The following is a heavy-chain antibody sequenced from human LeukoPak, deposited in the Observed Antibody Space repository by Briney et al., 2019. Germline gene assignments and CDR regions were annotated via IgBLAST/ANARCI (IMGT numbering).Heavy chain of an antibody. V-gene: IGHV4-38-2*01. CDR2: ISHSGST. CDR3: ARSPPHYYDSSGYFDY. Sequence: PSETLSLTCAVSGYSISSGYYWGWIRQPPGKGLEWIGTISHSGSTYYNPSLKSRVTISVDTSKNQFSLRLSSVTAADTAVYYCARSPPHYYDSSGYFDYWGQGTLVTVSS. J-gene: IGHJ4*02. CDR1: GYSISSGYY. D-gene: IGHD3-22*01.